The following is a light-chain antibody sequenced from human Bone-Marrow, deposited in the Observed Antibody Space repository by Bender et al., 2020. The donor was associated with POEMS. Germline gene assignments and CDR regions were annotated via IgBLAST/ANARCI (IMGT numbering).Light chain of an antibody. Sequence: QSVLTQPPSVSGAPGQRVTISCTGSSSNTGSGYDINWYQHLPGTAHKLLIYGYNNRPSGVPDRFSGSKSGTSASLVITGLQPEDEADYYCQSYDSTLSISVFGGGTKLTVL. CDR3: QSYDSTLSISV. CDR2: GYN. J-gene: IGLJ3*02. V-gene: IGLV1-40*01. CDR1: SSNTGSGYD.